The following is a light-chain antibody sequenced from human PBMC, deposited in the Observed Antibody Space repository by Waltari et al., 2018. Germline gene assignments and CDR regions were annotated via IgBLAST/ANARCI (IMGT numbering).Light chain of an antibody. CDR2: DAS. Sequence: EIMLTQSPGTLSLYPGERATLSCRASQSISKYLAWYQQKPGQAPWLLIYDASIRATGIPDRFSGSGYGTDFSLTISRLEPEEYAVYYCQKYGSLPATFGRGTKVEIK. CDR1: QSISKY. J-gene: IGKJ1*01. V-gene: IGKV3-20*01. CDR3: QKYGSLPAT.